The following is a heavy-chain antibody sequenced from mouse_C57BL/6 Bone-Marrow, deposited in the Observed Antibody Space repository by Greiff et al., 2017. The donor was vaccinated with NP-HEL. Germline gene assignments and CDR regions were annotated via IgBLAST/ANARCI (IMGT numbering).Heavy chain of an antibody. V-gene: IGHV1-82*01. CDR3: AREGGNSLG. CDR2: IYPGDGDT. J-gene: IGHJ2*01. CDR1: GYAFSSSW. Sequence: QVQLQQSGPELVKPGASVKISCKASGYAFSSSWLNWVKQRPGKGLEWIGRIYPGDGDTNYNGKFKGKATLTADKSSSTAYMQLSSLTSEDSAVCFCAREGGNSLGWGQGTTLTVSS. D-gene: IGHD2-1*01.